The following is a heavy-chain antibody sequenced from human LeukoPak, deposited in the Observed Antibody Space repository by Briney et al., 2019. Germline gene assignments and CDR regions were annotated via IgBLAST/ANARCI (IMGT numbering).Heavy chain of an antibody. J-gene: IGHJ6*03. V-gene: IGHV4-34*01. CDR1: GGSFSGYY. CDR2: INHSGST. CDR3: ARNSNLDYYYYYMDV. D-gene: IGHD4-11*01. Sequence: SESLSLTCAVYGGSFSGYYWSWIRQPPGKGLEWIGEINHSGSTNYNPSLKSRVTISVDTSKNQFSLKLSSVTAADTAVYYCARNSNLDYYYYYMDVWGEGTTVTVSS.